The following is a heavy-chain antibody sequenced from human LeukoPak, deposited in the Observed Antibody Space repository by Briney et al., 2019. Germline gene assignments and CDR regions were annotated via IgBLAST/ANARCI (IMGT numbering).Heavy chain of an antibody. Sequence: PGGSLRLSCTASGFTFGDYAITWVRRAPGKGLEWVGFIRSKTYDGTTEFATSVKGRFTISRDDSKSIAYVQMNSLQTEDTGVYYCTRGELRRPDFWGQGTLVTVSS. CDR2: IRSKTYDGTT. CDR1: GFTFGDYA. V-gene: IGHV3-49*04. CDR3: TRGELRRPDF. D-gene: IGHD1-7*01. J-gene: IGHJ4*02.